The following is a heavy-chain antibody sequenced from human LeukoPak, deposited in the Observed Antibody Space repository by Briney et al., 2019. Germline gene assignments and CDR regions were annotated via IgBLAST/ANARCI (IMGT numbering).Heavy chain of an antibody. CDR1: GYSFTIYW. CDR2: IYPGDSDT. CDR3: ARLDSSGWYGLDY. Sequence: GESLKISCKGSGYSFTIYWIGWLRQMPAKGLEWMGIIYPGDSDTRYSPSFQGQVTISADKSIRTVYLQWSSLKASDTAMYYCARLDSSGWYGLDYWGQGTLVTVSS. D-gene: IGHD6-19*01. J-gene: IGHJ4*02. V-gene: IGHV5-51*01.